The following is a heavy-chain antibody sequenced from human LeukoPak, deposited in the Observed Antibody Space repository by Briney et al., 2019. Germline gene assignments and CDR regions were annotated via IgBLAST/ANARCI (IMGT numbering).Heavy chain of an antibody. CDR1: GGSFSGYY. V-gene: IGHV4-34*01. Sequence: PSETLSLTCAVYGGSFSGYYWSWIRQPPGKGLEWIGEINHSGSTNYNPSLKSRVTISVDTSKNQFSLKLSSMTAADTAVYYCARADYCSSTSCYNPPYNWFDPWGQGTLVTVSS. D-gene: IGHD2-2*02. J-gene: IGHJ5*02. CDR2: INHSGST. CDR3: ARADYCSSTSCYNPPYNWFDP.